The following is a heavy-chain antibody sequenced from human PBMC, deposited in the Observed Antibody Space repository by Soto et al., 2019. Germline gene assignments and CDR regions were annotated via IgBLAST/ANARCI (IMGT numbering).Heavy chain of an antibody. V-gene: IGHV1-18*01. Sequence: GASVKVSCKASGYTFTSYGISWVRQAPGQGLEWMGWISAYNGNTNYAQKLQGRVTMTTDTSTSTAYMELRSLRSDDTAVYYCARDDYLYDSSGYYYSNYFDYWGQGTLVTVSS. D-gene: IGHD3-22*01. CDR2: ISAYNGNT. J-gene: IGHJ4*02. CDR3: ARDDYLYDSSGYYYSNYFDY. CDR1: GYTFTSYG.